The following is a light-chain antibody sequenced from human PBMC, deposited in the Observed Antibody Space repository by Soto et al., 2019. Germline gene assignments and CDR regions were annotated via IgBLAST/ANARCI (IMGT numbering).Light chain of an antibody. Sequence: QSALTQPASVSGSPGQSSTISCTGTSSDVGSYNLVSWYQQHPGKAPKLMIYAGNKRPSGVSNRLSGSKSANTASLTISGLQTEDEADYYCCSSAGTNTFVFVTGTKLTVL. CDR1: SSDVGSYNL. J-gene: IGLJ1*01. V-gene: IGLV2-23*01. CDR3: CSSAGTNTFV. CDR2: AGN.